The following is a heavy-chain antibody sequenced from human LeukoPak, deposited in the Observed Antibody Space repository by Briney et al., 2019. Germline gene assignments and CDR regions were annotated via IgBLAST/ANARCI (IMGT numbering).Heavy chain of an antibody. D-gene: IGHD2-15*01. CDR2: IYSGGST. Sequence: GGSLRPSCAASGFTVSSNYMSWVRQAPGKGLEWVSVIYSGGSTYYADSVKGRFTISRDNSKNTLYLQMNSLRAEDTAVYYCARSGVVAGTYYGMDVWGQGTTVTVSS. CDR3: ARSGVVAGTYYGMDV. J-gene: IGHJ6*02. V-gene: IGHV3-53*01. CDR1: GFTVSSNY.